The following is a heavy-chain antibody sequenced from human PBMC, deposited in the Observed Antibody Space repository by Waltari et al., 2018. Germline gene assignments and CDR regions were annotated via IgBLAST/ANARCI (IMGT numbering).Heavy chain of an antibody. CDR2: IIPIFGTA. D-gene: IGHD2-15*01. CDR1: GGTFSSYA. V-gene: IGHV1-69*12. J-gene: IGHJ5*02. Sequence: QVQLVQSGAEVKKPGSSVKGSCKASGGTFSSYAISWVRQAPGQGLEWMGVIIPIFGTANYAHECRGRATITADASTSTAYMELSSLRSEDTSVSYCARLGYCSGGSCLAHNWFAPWGQGTLVTVSS. CDR3: ARLGYCSGGSCLAHNWFAP.